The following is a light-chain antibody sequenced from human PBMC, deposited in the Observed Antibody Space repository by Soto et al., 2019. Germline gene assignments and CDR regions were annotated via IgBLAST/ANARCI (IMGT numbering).Light chain of an antibody. CDR2: GAS. V-gene: IGKV1-5*01. CDR1: QSISTY. CDR3: QQYNSYPRT. J-gene: IGKJ4*01. Sequence: DIQMTQSPSTLSASVGDRVTITCRASQSISTYLAWYQQKAGKAPKLLIYGASNLESGVPSRFSGSGSGTEFTLTISSLQPDDFATYYCQQYNSYPRTFGGGTKVDIK.